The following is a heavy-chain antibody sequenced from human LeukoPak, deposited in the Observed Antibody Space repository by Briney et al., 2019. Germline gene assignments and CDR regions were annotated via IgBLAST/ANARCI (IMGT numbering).Heavy chain of an antibody. CDR3: ARGQSGSSWSQGVNFDL. J-gene: IGHJ2*01. CDR2: INHSGST. Sequence: SETLSLTCTVSGGSISSYYWSWIRQPPGKGLEWIGEINHSGSTNYNPSLKSRVTISVDTSKNQFSLKLSSVTAADTAVYYCARGQSGSSWSQGVNFDLWGRGTLVTVSS. V-gene: IGHV4-34*01. D-gene: IGHD6-13*01. CDR1: GGSISSYY.